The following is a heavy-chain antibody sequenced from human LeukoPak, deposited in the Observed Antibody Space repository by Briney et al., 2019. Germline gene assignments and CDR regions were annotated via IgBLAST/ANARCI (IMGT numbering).Heavy chain of an antibody. Sequence: SETLSLTCAVSGGPISSGGYSWSWIRQPPGTGLEWIGYIYHSGSTYYNPSLKSRVTISVDRSKNQFSLKLSSVTAADTAVYYCARSYCGGDCYTQNWFDPWGQGTLVTVSS. CDR2: IYHSGST. CDR1: GGPISSGGYS. D-gene: IGHD2-21*02. V-gene: IGHV4-30-2*01. CDR3: ARSYCGGDCYTQNWFDP. J-gene: IGHJ5*02.